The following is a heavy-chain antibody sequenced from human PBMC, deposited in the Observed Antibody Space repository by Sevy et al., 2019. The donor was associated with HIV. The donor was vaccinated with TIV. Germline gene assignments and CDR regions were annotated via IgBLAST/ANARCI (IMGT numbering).Heavy chain of an antibody. Sequence: GGSLRLSCAVSGFTVSSNYLSWARQAPGKGLEWVSTIYSGGNTYYADSVRGRFTMSRDNSKNTLDLQMNSLRAEDTAVYYCARGRTYYESGGFYPYYFDIWGQGTLVTVSS. CDR1: GFTVSSNY. V-gene: IGHV3-53*01. J-gene: IGHJ4*02. CDR2: IYSGGNT. CDR3: ARGRTYYESGGFYPYYFDI. D-gene: IGHD3-22*01.